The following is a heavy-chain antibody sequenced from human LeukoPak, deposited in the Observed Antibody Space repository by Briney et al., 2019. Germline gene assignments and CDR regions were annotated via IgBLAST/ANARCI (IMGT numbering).Heavy chain of an antibody. D-gene: IGHD2-2*01. CDR3: ARAPITSPFYFDY. J-gene: IGHJ4*02. Sequence: GGSLRLSCTASGFAFDEHGMTWVRQVPGKGLEWVSGINWSGGSTGYADPLRGRFTISRDNAKNSLYLQMDSLRAEDTASYYCARAPITSPFYFDYWGQGTLVTVSS. CDR2: INWSGGST. V-gene: IGHV3-20*04. CDR1: GFAFDEHG.